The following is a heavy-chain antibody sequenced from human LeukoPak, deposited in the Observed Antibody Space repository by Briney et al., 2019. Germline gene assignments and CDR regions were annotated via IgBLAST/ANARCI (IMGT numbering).Heavy chain of an antibody. CDR2: INHSGST. CDR3: ARDPRGGDYYYYGMDV. J-gene: IGHJ6*04. Sequence: SETLSLTCAVYGGSFSGYYWSWIRQPPGKGLEWIGEINHSGSTNYNPSLKSRVTISVDTSKNQFSLKLSSVTAADTAVYYCARDPRGGDYYYYGMDVWGKGTTVTVSS. D-gene: IGHD3-10*01. CDR1: GGSFSGYY. V-gene: IGHV4-34*01.